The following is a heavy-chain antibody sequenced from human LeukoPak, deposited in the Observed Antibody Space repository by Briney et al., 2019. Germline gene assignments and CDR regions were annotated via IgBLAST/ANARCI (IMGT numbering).Heavy chain of an antibody. V-gene: IGHV3-23*01. CDR2: ISGSGGST. CDR1: GFTFSSYA. CDR3: AKDRRSGYYHYFDY. D-gene: IGHD3-22*01. J-gene: IGHJ4*02. Sequence: GGSLRLSCAASGFTFSSYAMSWVRQAPGKGLEWVSAISGSGGSTYYADSVKGRFTISRDNSKNTLYLQLNSLRAEDTAIYYCAKDRRSGYYHYFDYWGQGTLVTVSS.